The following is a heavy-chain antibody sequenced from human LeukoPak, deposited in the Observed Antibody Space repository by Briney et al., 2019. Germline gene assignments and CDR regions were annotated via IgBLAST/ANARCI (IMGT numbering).Heavy chain of an antibody. CDR3: ARVAGYCSSTSCYTKYTFDY. Sequence: ASVKVSCKASGYTFTGYYMHWVRQAPGQGLEWMGWINPNSGGTNYAQKFQGRVTMTRDTSLSTAYMEPSRLRSDDMAVYYCARVAGYCSSTSCYTKYTFDYWGQGTLVTVSS. CDR1: GYTFTGYY. V-gene: IGHV1-2*02. J-gene: IGHJ4*02. D-gene: IGHD2-2*02. CDR2: INPNSGGT.